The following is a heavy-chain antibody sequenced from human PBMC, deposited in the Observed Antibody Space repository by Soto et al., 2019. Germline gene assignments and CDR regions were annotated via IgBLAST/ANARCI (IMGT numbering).Heavy chain of an antibody. CDR1: GGTFSSYA. V-gene: IGHV1-69*13. CDR2: IIPIFGTA. D-gene: IGHD5-18*01. CDR3: ARGSFRGYSYGYSDY. Sequence: SVKVSCKASGGTFSSYAISWVRQAPGQGLEWMGGIIPIFGTANYAQKFQGRVTITADESTSTAYMELSSLRSEDTAVYYCARGSFRGYSYGYSDYWGQGTLVTVSS. J-gene: IGHJ4*02.